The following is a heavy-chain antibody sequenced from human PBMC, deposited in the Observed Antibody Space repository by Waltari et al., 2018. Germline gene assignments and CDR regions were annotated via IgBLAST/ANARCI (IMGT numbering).Heavy chain of an antibody. J-gene: IGHJ6*02. CDR1: GFSLSTSGVG. CDR3: VAGSSWYYYYGMDV. D-gene: IGHD6-6*01. Sequence: QITLKESGPTLVKPTQTLTLTCTFSGFSLSTSGVGVGWIRQPPGKALEWLALIYWNDDKRYSPSLKSRLTITKDTSKNQVVLTMTNMDPVDTATYYCVAGSSWYYYYGMDVWGQGTTVTVSS. V-gene: IGHV2-5*01. CDR2: IYWNDDK.